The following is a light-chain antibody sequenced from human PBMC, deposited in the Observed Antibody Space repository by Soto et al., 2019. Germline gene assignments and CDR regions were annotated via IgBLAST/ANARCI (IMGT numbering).Light chain of an antibody. J-gene: IGKJ4*01. CDR3: HQDFALPLT. CDR2: GAS. Sequence: EMVMTQSPVTLSLSPGETATLSCRASQSLSNTYISWYQQKPGQAPRLLIYGASTRATGIPARFSGSGSGTDFTLTISSLQPDDFALYYCHQDFALPLTFGGGTKVEIK. V-gene: IGKV3D-7*01. CDR1: QSLSNTY.